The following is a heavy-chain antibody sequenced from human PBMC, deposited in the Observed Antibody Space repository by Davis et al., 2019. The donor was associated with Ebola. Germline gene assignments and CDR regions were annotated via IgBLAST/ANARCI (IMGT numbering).Heavy chain of an antibody. Sequence: PGGSLRLSCAASGFTFSSYSMNWVRQAPGKGLEWVSYISSSSSTIYYADSVKGRFTISRDNAKNSLYLQMNSLRAEDTALYYCAKDSGVGSPRGYGMDVWGKGTTVTVSS. CDR2: ISSSSSTI. CDR1: GFTFSSYS. V-gene: IGHV3-48*04. CDR3: AKDSGVGSPRGYGMDV. J-gene: IGHJ6*04. D-gene: IGHD7-27*01.